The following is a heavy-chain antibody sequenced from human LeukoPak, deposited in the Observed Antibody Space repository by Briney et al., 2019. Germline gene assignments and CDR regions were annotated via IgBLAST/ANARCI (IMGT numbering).Heavy chain of an antibody. CDR2: IYSDNT. V-gene: IGHV3-53*01. CDR1: GFSFSSHW. CDR3: ARRAGAYSHPYDY. Sequence: GGSLRHSCAASGFSFSSHWMSWVRQAPGKGLEWVSFIYSDNTHYSDSVKGRFTISRDNSKNTLYLQMNSLRAEDTAVYYCARRAGAYSHPYDYWGQGTLVTVSS. J-gene: IGHJ4*02. D-gene: IGHD4/OR15-4a*01.